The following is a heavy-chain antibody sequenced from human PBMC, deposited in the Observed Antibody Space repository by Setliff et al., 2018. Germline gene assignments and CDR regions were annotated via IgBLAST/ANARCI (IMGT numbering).Heavy chain of an antibody. CDR1: GFSLSTGGMC. CDR2: IDWDDDK. D-gene: IGHD1-26*01. V-gene: IGHV2-70*11. CDR3: ARTVRSGSYHYYYMDV. J-gene: IGHJ6*03. Sequence: SGPTLVNPTQTLTLTCTFSGFSLSTGGMCVSWIRQPPGKALEWLARIDWDDDKYYTPSLKTRLTISKDTSKNQVVLTMTNMDSVDTATYYCARTVRSGSYHYYYMDVWGKGTTVTVSS.